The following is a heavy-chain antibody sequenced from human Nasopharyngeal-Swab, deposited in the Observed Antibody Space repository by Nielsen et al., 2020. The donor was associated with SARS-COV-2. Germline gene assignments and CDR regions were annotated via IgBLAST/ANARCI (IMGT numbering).Heavy chain of an antibody. D-gene: IGHD6-6*01. Sequence: ASVQVSCKASGYTFTSYAMNWVRQAPGQGLEWMGWINTNTGNPTYAQGFTGRFVFSLDTSVSTAYLQISSLKAEDTAVYYCWSSTAARVLYWGQGTLVTVSS. J-gene: IGHJ4*02. CDR2: INTNTGNP. CDR3: WSSTAARVLY. CDR1: GYTFTSYA. V-gene: IGHV7-4-1*02.